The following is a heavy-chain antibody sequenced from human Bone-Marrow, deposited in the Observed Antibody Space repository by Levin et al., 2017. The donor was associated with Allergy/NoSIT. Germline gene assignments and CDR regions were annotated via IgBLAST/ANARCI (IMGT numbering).Heavy chain of an antibody. Sequence: SQTLSLTCAVSGGSIRSGGYSWSWIRQPPGKGLEWIGYIYHSGSTYYNPSLKSRVTISVDRSKNQFSLKLSSVTAADTAVYYCARANYYDSSGYPFDYWGQGTLVTVSS. CDR1: GGSIRSGGYS. D-gene: IGHD3-22*01. CDR2: IYHSGST. CDR3: ARANYYDSSGYPFDY. J-gene: IGHJ4*02. V-gene: IGHV4-30-2*01.